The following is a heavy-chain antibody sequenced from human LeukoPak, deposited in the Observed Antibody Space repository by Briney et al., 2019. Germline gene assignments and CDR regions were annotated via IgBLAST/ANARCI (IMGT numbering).Heavy chain of an antibody. Sequence: PGGSLRLSCAVSGFTFSNYWMSWVRQAPGKGLEWVANIKQDGSEKVYVDSVKGRFTISTDNAKNSLYLQMNSLRAEDTAVYYCASSYGSALDIWGQGTMVPVSS. CDR2: IKQDGSEK. V-gene: IGHV3-7*01. D-gene: IGHD3-16*01. CDR1: GFTFSNYW. CDR3: ASSYGSALDI. J-gene: IGHJ3*02.